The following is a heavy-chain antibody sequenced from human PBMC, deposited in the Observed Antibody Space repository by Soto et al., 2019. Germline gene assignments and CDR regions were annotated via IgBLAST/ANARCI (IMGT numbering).Heavy chain of an antibody. CDR2: IIPIFGTA. D-gene: IGHD1-26*01. CDR3: ARGPVGATTNHDY. V-gene: IGHV1-69*13. CDR1: GGTFSSYA. J-gene: IGHJ4*02. Sequence: GASVKVSCKASGGTFSSYAISWVRQAPGQGLEWMGGIIPIFGTANYAQKFQGRVTITADESTSTAYMELSSLRSEDTAVYYCARGPVGATTNHDYWGQGTLVTVYS.